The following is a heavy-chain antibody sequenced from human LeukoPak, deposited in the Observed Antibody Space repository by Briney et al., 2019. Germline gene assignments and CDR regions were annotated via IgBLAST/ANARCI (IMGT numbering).Heavy chain of an antibody. D-gene: IGHD6-6*01. CDR1: GYTFTSYG. V-gene: IGHV1-18*01. CDR3: ARGKDYSSSSGLDY. Sequence: ASVKVSCKASGYTFTSYGISWVRQAPGQGLEWMGWISAYNGNTNYAQKLQARVTMTTDTSTSTAYMELRSLRSDDTAVYYCARGKDYSSSSGLDYWGQGTLVTVSS. J-gene: IGHJ4*02. CDR2: ISAYNGNT.